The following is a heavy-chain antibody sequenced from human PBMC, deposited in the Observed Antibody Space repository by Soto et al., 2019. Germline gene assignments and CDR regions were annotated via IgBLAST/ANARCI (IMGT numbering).Heavy chain of an antibody. D-gene: IGHD1-26*01. CDR3: ASGRSRSFYYGMDV. V-gene: IGHV3-23*01. J-gene: IGHJ6*02. CDR1: RFTFSSYA. CDR2: ISGSGDST. Sequence: EVQLLESGGGLVQPGGSLRLSCAASRFTFSSYAMTWVRQAPGKGLEWVSAISGSGDSTYYAGSVKGRFTISRDNSKNTLYLQMNSLRAQDTAVYHCASGRSRSFYYGMDVWGQGTTVTVSS.